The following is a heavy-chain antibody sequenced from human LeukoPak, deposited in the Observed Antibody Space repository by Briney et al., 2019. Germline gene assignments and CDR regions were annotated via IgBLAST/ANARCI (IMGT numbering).Heavy chain of an antibody. D-gene: IGHD3-16*01. CDR3: TRGITGHYPSLGGFAFDI. CDR1: GASITQHY. V-gene: IGHV4-59*11. J-gene: IGHJ3*02. CDR2: FHYDGST. Sequence: RPSETLSLTCTVSGASITQHYWSWIRQPPGKVQGYNGYFHYDGSTNYTSSVRSRVTILVDTSKNQFTLNLRSVTAADTAKYYCTRGITGHYPSLGGFAFDIWGQGTMVAVSS.